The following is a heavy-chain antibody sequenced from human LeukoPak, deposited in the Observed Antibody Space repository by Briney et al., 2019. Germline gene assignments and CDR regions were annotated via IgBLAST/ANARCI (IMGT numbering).Heavy chain of an antibody. CDR2: IYHSGST. V-gene: IGHV4-38-2*01. Sequence: PSETLSLTCAVSGYSISSGYYWGWIRQPPGKGLEWMGSIYHSGSTYYNPSLKSRVTISVDTSKNQFSLKLSSVTAADTAVYYCARLDIEYSSSTTTFDIWGQGTMVTVSS. J-gene: IGHJ3*02. D-gene: IGHD6-6*01. CDR3: ARLDIEYSSSTTTFDI. CDR1: GYSISSGYY.